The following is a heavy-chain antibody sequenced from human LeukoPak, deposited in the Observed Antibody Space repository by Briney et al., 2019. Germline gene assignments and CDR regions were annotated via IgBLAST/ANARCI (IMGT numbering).Heavy chain of an antibody. CDR1: GFTFSTYW. Sequence: GGSLRLSCAASGFTFSTYWLSWVRQAPGKGREWVANIKQDGSEKYYVDSVKGRFTISRDNAKNSLYLQMNSLRAEDTAVYYCARSNYDFWSGYLYYLDYWGQGTLVTVSS. J-gene: IGHJ4*02. CDR3: ARSNYDFWSGYLYYLDY. CDR2: IKQDGSEK. D-gene: IGHD3-3*01. V-gene: IGHV3-7*01.